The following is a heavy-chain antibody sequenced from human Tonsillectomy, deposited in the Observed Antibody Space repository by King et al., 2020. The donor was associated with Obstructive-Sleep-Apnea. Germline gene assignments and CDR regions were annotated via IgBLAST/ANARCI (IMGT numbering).Heavy chain of an antibody. Sequence: ITLKESGPTLVKPPQTLTLTCTFSGFSLSTSGVGVGWIRQPPGKALEWLALIYWNDDKRYSPSLKSRLTITKDTSKNQVVLTMTNMDPVDTATYYCAPSVRSSGYYYDGWFDPWGQETLVTVSS. CDR3: APSVRSSGYYYDGWFDP. CDR2: IYWNDDK. V-gene: IGHV2-5*01. D-gene: IGHD3-22*01. J-gene: IGHJ5*02. CDR1: GFSLSTSGVG.